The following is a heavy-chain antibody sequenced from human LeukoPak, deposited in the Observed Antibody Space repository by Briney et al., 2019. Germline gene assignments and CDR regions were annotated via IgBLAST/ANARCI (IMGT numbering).Heavy chain of an antibody. CDR3: AKDYRYGGKAGCAFDI. CDR2: ISWNSGSI. Sequence: GGSLRLSCAASGFTFDDYAMHWVRQAPGKGLEWVSGISWNSGSIGYADSVKGRFTISRDNAKNSLYLQMNSLRAEDTALYYCAKDYRYGGKAGCAFDIWGQGTMVTVSS. CDR1: GFTFDDYA. V-gene: IGHV3-9*01. D-gene: IGHD4-23*01. J-gene: IGHJ3*02.